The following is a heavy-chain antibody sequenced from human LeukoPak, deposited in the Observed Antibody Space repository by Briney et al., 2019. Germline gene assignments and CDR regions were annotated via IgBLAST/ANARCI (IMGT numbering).Heavy chain of an antibody. D-gene: IGHD3-10*01. J-gene: IGHJ5*02. Sequence: PGRSLRLSCAASGFTFSTYAMHCVRQAPGKGLEWVTFISYNGGYEYYADSVRGRFTISRDNSKNKLYLQMNSLRVEDTAVYYCAREYYRFGEPGTRWFDPWGQGTLVSVSS. CDR2: ISYNGGYE. CDR1: GFTFSTYA. CDR3: AREYYRFGEPGTRWFDP. V-gene: IGHV3-30*04.